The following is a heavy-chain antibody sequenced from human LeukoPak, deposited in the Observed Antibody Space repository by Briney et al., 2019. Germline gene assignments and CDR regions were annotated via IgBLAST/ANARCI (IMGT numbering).Heavy chain of an antibody. V-gene: IGHV3-9*01. CDR2: ISWNSGSM. J-gene: IGHJ4*02. Sequence: GRSLRLSCAASGFTFDDYAMHWVRQAPGKGLEWVSGISWNSGSMDYADSVKGRFTISRDNAKNSLYLEMNSLRAEDTALYHCVAIGAAALLNDDFSGPFDYWGQGTLVTVSS. D-gene: IGHD6-13*01. CDR3: VAIGAAALLNDDFSGPFDY. CDR1: GFTFDDYA.